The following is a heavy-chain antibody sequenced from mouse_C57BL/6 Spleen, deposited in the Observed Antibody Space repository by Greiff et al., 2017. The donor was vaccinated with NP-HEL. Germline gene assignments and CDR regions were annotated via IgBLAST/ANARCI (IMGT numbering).Heavy chain of an antibody. CDR2: IHPNSGST. Sequence: VQLQQPGAELVKPGASVKLSCKASGYTFTSYWMHWVKQRPGQGLEWIGMIHPNSGSTNYNEKFKSKATLTVDKSSSTAYMQLSSLTSEDSAVYYCARDPSTVVARYYFDYWGQGTTLTVSS. CDR1: GYTFTSYW. D-gene: IGHD1-1*01. CDR3: ARDPSTVVARYYFDY. J-gene: IGHJ2*01. V-gene: IGHV1-64*01.